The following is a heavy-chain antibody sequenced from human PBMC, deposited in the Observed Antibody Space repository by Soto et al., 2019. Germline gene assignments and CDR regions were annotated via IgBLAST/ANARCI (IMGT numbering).Heavy chain of an antibody. D-gene: IGHD6-6*01. Sequence: EVQLVESGGGLVQPGGSLRLSCAASGFSFSTYSMNWVRQAPGKGLEWVSYISSRSYTIDYIDSVKGRFTISRDNAKSSLYLQMNSLRDGDAAVYYCARGGSSSDNGMDVWGQGTTVTVSS. CDR2: ISSRSYTI. CDR1: GFSFSTYS. V-gene: IGHV3-48*02. CDR3: ARGGSSSDNGMDV. J-gene: IGHJ6*02.